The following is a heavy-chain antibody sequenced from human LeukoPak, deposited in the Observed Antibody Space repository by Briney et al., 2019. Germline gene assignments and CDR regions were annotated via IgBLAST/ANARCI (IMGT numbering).Heavy chain of an antibody. Sequence: GASVKVSCKASGYTFTGYYIHWVRQAPGQGLEWMGWINPNSAVTKYAQKFQGRVTMTRDTSISTAYMELSRLRSDDTAVYYCARVTTVTTFDYWGQGTLVTVSS. D-gene: IGHD4-17*01. CDR3: ARVTTVTTFDY. CDR1: GYTFTGYY. V-gene: IGHV1-2*02. J-gene: IGHJ4*02. CDR2: INPNSAVT.